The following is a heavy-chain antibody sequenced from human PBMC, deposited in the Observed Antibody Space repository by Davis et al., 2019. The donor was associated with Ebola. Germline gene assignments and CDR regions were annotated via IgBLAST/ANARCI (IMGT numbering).Heavy chain of an antibody. Sequence: GESLKISCAASGFTFSSYEMNWVRQAPGKGLEWVSYISSSGSTIYYADSVKGRFTISRDNAKNSLYLQMNSLRAEDTAVYYCARERPRDMARNYGMDVWGQGTTVTVSS. J-gene: IGHJ6*02. V-gene: IGHV3-48*03. D-gene: IGHD3-9*01. CDR1: GFTFSSYE. CDR3: ARERPRDMARNYGMDV. CDR2: ISSSGSTI.